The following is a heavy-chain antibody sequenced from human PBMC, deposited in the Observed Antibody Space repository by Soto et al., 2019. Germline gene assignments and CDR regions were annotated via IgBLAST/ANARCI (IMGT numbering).Heavy chain of an antibody. Sequence: GGSLRLSCAASGFTFSSYGMHWVRQAPGKGLEWVAVIWYDGSNKYYADSVKGRFTISRDNSKNTLYLQMNSLRAEDTAVYYCARDRLSYDILTGYYDSVYGMDVWCQGTTVTVSS. CDR3: ARDRLSYDILTGYYDSVYGMDV. CDR2: IWYDGSNK. V-gene: IGHV3-33*01. CDR1: GFTFSSYG. J-gene: IGHJ6*02. D-gene: IGHD3-9*01.